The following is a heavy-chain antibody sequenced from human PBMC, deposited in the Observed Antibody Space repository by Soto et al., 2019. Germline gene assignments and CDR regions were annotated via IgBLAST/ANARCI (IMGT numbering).Heavy chain of an antibody. V-gene: IGHV1-69*01. Sequence: QVQLVQSGAEVKKPGSSVKVSCKASGGTFSSYAISWVRQAPGQGLEWRGGIIPIFGTANYAQKFQGRVTITADESTSTAYIELSSLRSEDTAVYYCAGGDTAMVSSGYYYYGMDVWGQGTTVTVSS. J-gene: IGHJ6*02. D-gene: IGHD5-18*01. CDR1: GGTFSSYA. CDR3: AGGDTAMVSSGYYYYGMDV. CDR2: IIPIFGTA.